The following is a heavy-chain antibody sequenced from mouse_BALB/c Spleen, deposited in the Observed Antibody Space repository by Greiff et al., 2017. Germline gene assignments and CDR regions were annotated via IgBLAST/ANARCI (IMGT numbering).Heavy chain of an antibody. V-gene: IGHV5-17*02. D-gene: IGHD2-1*01. Sequence: EVKLMESGGGLVQPGGSRKLSCAASGFTFSSFGMHWVRQAPEKGLEWVAYISRGSSTIYYADTVKGRFTISRDNPKNTLFLQMTSLRSEDTAMYYCARFHGNYDAMDYWGQGTSVTVSS. J-gene: IGHJ4*01. CDR3: ARFHGNYDAMDY. CDR2: ISRGSSTI. CDR1: GFTFSSFG.